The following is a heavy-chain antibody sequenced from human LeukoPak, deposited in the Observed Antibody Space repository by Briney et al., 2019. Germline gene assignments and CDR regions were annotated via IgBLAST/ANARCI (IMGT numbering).Heavy chain of an antibody. CDR2: IYTGGST. CDR3: ARVYGSGTQVPYYFDY. J-gene: IGHJ4*02. V-gene: IGHV3-66*01. Sequence: GGSLRLSCAVSGLTVSDNYMTWVRQAPGKGLEWVSVIYTGGSTYDADSVKGRFTISRDSSKNTLYLQMSNLRAEDTAVYYCARVYGSGTQVPYYFDYWGQGTVVTVSS. CDR1: GLTVSDNY. D-gene: IGHD3-10*01.